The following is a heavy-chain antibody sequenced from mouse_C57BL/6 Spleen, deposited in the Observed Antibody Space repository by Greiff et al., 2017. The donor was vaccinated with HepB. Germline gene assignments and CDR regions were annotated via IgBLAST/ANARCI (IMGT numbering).Heavy chain of an antibody. CDR3: ARLYDGYYYWYFDV. CDR1: GYTFTSYG. Sequence: VQLQQSGAELARPGASVKLSCKASGYTFTSYGISWVKQRTGQGLEWIGEIYPRSGNTYYNEKFKGKATLTADKSSSTAYMELRSLTSEDSAVYFCARLYDGYYYWYFDVWGTGTTVTVSS. J-gene: IGHJ1*03. CDR2: IYPRSGNT. D-gene: IGHD2-3*01. V-gene: IGHV1-81*01.